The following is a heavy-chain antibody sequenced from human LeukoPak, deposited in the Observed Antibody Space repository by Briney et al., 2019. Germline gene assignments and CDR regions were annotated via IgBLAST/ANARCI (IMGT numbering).Heavy chain of an antibody. CDR1: GGSFSGYY. CDR2: INHNGST. CDR3: ARGRLFGYYYYYGMDV. V-gene: IGHV4-34*01. J-gene: IGHJ6*02. Sequence: PSETLSLTCAVYGGSFSGYYWSWIRQPPGKGLEWIGEINHNGSTNYNPSLKSRVTISVDTSKNQFSLKLSSVTAADTAVYYCARGRLFGYYYYYGMDVWGQGTTVTVSS. D-gene: IGHD2-21*01.